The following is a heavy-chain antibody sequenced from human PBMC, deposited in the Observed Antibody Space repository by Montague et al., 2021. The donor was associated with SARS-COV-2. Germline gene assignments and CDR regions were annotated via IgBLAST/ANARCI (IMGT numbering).Heavy chain of an antibody. Sequence: SETLSLTCTVSGGSISSSSYYWGWIRQPPGKGLDWIGSIYYSGSTYYNPSLKSRVTISVATSKNQLSLKLSSVTAADTAVYYCSRQGRISMVRLNWFDPWGQGTMVTVSS. CDR2: IYYSGST. V-gene: IGHV4-39*01. D-gene: IGHD3-10*01. CDR3: SRQGRISMVRLNWFDP. J-gene: IGHJ5*02. CDR1: GGSISSSSYY.